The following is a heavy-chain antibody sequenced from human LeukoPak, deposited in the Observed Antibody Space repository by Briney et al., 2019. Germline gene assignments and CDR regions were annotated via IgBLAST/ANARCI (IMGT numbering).Heavy chain of an antibody. CDR1: GFTFSSYE. Sequence: GGSLRLSCAASGFTFSSYEMNWVRQAPGKGLEWVSYISSSGSTIYYADSVKGRFTISRGNAKNSLYLQMNSLRAEDTAVYYCARDLGIVGATTRAFDIWGQGTMVTVSS. J-gene: IGHJ3*02. V-gene: IGHV3-48*03. CDR2: ISSSGSTI. D-gene: IGHD1-26*01. CDR3: ARDLGIVGATTRAFDI.